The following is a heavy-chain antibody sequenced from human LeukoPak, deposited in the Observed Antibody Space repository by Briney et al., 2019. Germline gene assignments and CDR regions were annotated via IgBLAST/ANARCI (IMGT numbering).Heavy chain of an antibody. CDR2: ISDDGSRQ. D-gene: IGHD3-22*01. Sequence: GGSLRLSCAASGFTFRSYAMHWVRQAPGKGLEWVAVISDDGSRQHYADFLEGRFTITRDNSKNSLSLQVSSLRAEDTAVYYCAKTNGYYSDWGQGTLVTVS. CDR3: AKTNGYYSD. J-gene: IGHJ4*02. V-gene: IGHV3-30*07. CDR1: GFTFRSYA.